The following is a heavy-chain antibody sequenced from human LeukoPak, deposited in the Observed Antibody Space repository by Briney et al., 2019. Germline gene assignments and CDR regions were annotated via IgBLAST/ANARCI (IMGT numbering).Heavy chain of an antibody. CDR1: GFIVSSNY. J-gene: IGHJ4*02. CDR2: IFGNGKT. V-gene: IGHV3-53*01. CDR3: ARALLKPYYYDSSGYDY. Sequence: TGGSLRLSCAASGFIVSSNYMSWVRQAPGKGLEWVSVIFGNGKTYYTDSVQGRFTISRDNSKNTVYLQMNSLRAEDTAVYYCARALLKPYYYDSSGYDYWGQGTLVTVSS. D-gene: IGHD3-22*01.